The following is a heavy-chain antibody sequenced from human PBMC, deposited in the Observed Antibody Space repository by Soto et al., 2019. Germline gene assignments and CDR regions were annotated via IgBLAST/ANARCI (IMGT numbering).Heavy chain of an antibody. CDR3: AKATTNGGWFNPFDS. CDR1: GFSFVDYA. D-gene: IGHD6-19*01. J-gene: IGHJ4*02. CDR2: LSGSGTST. V-gene: IGHV3-23*01. Sequence: GGSLRLSCAASGFSFVDYAMNWVRQAPGKGLEWVSGLSGSGTSTYYADSVKGRFTISRDNSRDTLFLQMNSLTADDTAVYYCAKATTNGGWFNPFDSWGQGALVTVSS.